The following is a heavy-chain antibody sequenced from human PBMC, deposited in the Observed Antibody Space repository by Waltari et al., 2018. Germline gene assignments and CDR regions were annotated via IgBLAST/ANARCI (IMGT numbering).Heavy chain of an antibody. J-gene: IGHJ3*01. Sequence: QLHLQESGPGLVKPSATLSPNCSVAGGSITSNRQYWGWIRQPPGKGPEWTGTISYSGATYNNPSLKSRVTISVDTSKNQYSLKLTSVTAADTSVYYCATYIGASIGTAAFDVWGQGTMVTVSS. CDR1: GGSITSNRQY. V-gene: IGHV4-39*01. CDR3: ATYIGASIGTAAFDV. D-gene: IGHD5-12*01. CDR2: ISYSGAT.